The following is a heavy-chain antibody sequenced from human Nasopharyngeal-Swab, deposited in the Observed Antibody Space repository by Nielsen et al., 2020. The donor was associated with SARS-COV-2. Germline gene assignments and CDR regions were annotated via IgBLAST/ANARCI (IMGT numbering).Heavy chain of an antibody. J-gene: IGHJ3*02. CDR2: ISSSSSYI. CDR3: ARDEMGKYPPDAFDI. V-gene: IGHV3-21*01. Sequence: GGSLRLSCAASGFTFSSYSMNWVRQAPGKGLEWVSSISSSSSYIYYADSVKGRFTISRDNAKNSLYLQMNSLRAEDTAVYYCARDEMGKYPPDAFDIWGQGTMVTVSS. CDR1: GFTFSSYS. D-gene: IGHD5-24*01.